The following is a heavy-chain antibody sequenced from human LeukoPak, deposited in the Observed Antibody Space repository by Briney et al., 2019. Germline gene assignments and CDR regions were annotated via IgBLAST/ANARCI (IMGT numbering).Heavy chain of an antibody. D-gene: IGHD1-26*01. CDR1: GFTFSSYW. CDR2: IKQDGSEK. Sequence: QPGGSLRLSCAASGFTFSSYWMSWVRQAPGKGLEWVANIKQDGSEKYYVDSVKGRFTISRDNAKNSLYLQMNSLRAEDTAVYYCARFGRIGSFTNFDYWGQGTLVTVSS. J-gene: IGHJ4*02. V-gene: IGHV3-7*01. CDR3: ARFGRIGSFTNFDY.